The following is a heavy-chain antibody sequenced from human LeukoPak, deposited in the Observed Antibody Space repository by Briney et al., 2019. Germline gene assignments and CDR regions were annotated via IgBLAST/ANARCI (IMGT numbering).Heavy chain of an antibody. Sequence: GGSLRLSCAASGFIFSNFGMSWVRQAPGKGLEWVANIREDGNLTYYVDSVKGRFAISRDNAKNSLYLQMNSLRAEDTAVYYCARDRNYYDGSGYYDAFDIWGQGTMVTVSS. CDR2: IREDGNLT. CDR3: ARDRNYYDGSGYYDAFDI. V-gene: IGHV3-7*01. J-gene: IGHJ3*02. CDR1: GFIFSNFG. D-gene: IGHD3-22*01.